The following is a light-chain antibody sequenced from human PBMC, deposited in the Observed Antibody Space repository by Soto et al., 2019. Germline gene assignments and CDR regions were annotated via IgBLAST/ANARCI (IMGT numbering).Light chain of an antibody. CDR2: DNN. V-gene: IGLV1-51*01. J-gene: IGLJ2*01. Sequence: QSVLTQPPSVSAAPGQKVTISSSGSSSNIGNNYVSWYQQLPGTAPQLLIYDNNERPSGIPDRFSGSKSGTSATLGITGLQTGDEADYYCGTWDSSLSAVVFGGGTTLNVL. CDR1: SSNIGNNY. CDR3: GTWDSSLSAVV.